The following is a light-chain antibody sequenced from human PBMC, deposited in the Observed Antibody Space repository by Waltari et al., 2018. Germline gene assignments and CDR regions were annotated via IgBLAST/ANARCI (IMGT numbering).Light chain of an antibody. Sequence: SYELTQPPSVSVSPGHTARITCSGEALPNKYAYWYRQKSGQAPVLVIYEDTKRPSGIPGSFSASNSGAVATLTITGAQVEDEADYYCYSTDYTGNYWVFGGGTKLTVL. CDR2: EDT. V-gene: IGLV3-10*01. CDR1: ALPNKY. J-gene: IGLJ3*02. CDR3: YSTDYTGNYWV.